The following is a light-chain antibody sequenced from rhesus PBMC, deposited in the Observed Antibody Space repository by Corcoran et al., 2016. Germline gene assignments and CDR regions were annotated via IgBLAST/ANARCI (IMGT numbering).Light chain of an antibody. V-gene: IGKV3-42*03. J-gene: IGKJ3*01. Sequence: EIVLTQSPATLSLSPGERATLSCRASQSVSSSLAWYQQKPEQAPRLLIYGASSRATGIPDRFRGSGSGTDFTLTISSLEPEDFAVYYCQQYSNWPFTFGPGTKLDIK. CDR3: QQYSNWPFT. CDR1: QSVSSS. CDR2: GAS.